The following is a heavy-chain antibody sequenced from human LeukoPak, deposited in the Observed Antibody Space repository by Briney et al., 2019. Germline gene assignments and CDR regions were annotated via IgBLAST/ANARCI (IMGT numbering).Heavy chain of an antibody. CDR3: ARGTLPDY. D-gene: IGHD2/OR15-2a*01. J-gene: IGHJ4*02. Sequence: PGGSLRLSCAASGFTFSSYAMHWVRQAPGKGLEWVAVISYDGSNKYYADSVKGRFTISRDNSKNTLYLQMNSLRAEDTAVYYCARGTLPDYWGQGTLVTVSS. CDR1: GFTFSSYA. V-gene: IGHV3-30-3*01. CDR2: ISYDGSNK.